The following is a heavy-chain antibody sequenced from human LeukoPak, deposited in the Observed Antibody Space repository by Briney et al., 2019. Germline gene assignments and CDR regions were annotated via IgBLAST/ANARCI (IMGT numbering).Heavy chain of an antibody. V-gene: IGHV1-24*01. J-gene: IGHJ6*04. CDR3: ATDRRYCSSTSCPRWDV. Sequence: GASVKVSCKVSGYTLTELSMHWVRQAPGKGREWMGGFDPEDGETIYAQKFQGRVTMTEDTSTDTAYMELSSLRSEDTAVYYCATDRRYCSSTSCPRWDVWGKGTTVTVSS. D-gene: IGHD2-2*01. CDR1: GYTLTELS. CDR2: FDPEDGET.